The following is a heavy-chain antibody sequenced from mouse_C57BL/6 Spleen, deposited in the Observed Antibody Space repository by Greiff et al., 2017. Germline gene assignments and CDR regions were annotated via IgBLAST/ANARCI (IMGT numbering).Heavy chain of an antibody. CDR3: ARLFFAMDY. V-gene: IGHV1-50*01. J-gene: IGHJ4*01. CDR2: IDPSDSYT. Sequence: QVQLQQPGAELVKPGASVKLSCKASGYTFTSYWMQWVKQRPGQGLEWIGEIDPSDSYTNYNQKFKGKATLTVATSSSTAYMQLSSLTAEDSAVYYCARLFFAMDYWGQGTSVTVSS. D-gene: IGHD2-3*01. CDR1: GYTFTSYW.